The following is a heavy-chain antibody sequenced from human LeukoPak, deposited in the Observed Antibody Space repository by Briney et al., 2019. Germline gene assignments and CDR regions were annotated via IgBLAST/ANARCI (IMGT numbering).Heavy chain of an antibody. CDR2: IDWDDDK. V-gene: IGHV2-70*01. Sequence: SGPTLVNPTQTLTLTCTFSGFSLSTSGMCVSWIRQPPGKALEWLALIDWDDDKYYSTSLKTRLTISKDTSKNQVVLTMTNMDPVDTATYYCARIWGGGSRWAWFDPWGQGTLVTVSS. D-gene: IGHD6-13*01. CDR1: GFSLSTSGMC. J-gene: IGHJ5*02. CDR3: ARIWGGGSRWAWFDP.